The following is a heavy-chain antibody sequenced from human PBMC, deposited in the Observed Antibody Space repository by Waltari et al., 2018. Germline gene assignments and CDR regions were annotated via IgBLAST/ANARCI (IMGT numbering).Heavy chain of an antibody. J-gene: IGHJ4*02. CDR1: GFTFNSHW. CDR3: ARNKLRLDY. CDR2: IKPDASDK. D-gene: IGHD3-10*01. V-gene: IGHV3-7*01. Sequence: EVQVVESGGGSVQPGGSLRLSCAASGFTFNSHWMSWVRQAPGKGVGWVANIKPDASDKYYVHSVKGRFTISRDNAKNSLYLQMNSLRAEDTAIYYCARNKLRLDYWGPGTLVTVSS.